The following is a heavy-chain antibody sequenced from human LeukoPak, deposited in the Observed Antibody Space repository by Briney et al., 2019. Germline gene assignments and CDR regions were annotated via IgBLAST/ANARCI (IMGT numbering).Heavy chain of an antibody. Sequence: PGGSLRLSCAASGFTFSNYAMSWVRQAPGKGLEWVSSISGSGGSTYYADSVKGRFTISRDNSKNTLYVQMNSLRGDDTAVYYCANLGVVNYGRAQLDYWGQGTLVTVSS. CDR3: ANLGVVNYGRAQLDY. V-gene: IGHV3-23*01. J-gene: IGHJ4*02. D-gene: IGHD2-21*01. CDR1: GFTFSNYA. CDR2: ISGSGGST.